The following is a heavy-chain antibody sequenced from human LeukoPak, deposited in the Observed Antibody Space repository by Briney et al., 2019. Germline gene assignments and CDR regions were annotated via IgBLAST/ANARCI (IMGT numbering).Heavy chain of an antibody. V-gene: IGHV3-7*01. CDR2: IKQDGSEK. J-gene: IGHJ5*01. CDR3: AKRGLISSGYSNWFDF. D-gene: IGHD3-22*01. CDR1: GFTFSTYW. Sequence: GGSLRLSCAASGFTFSTYWMTWVRQAPGKGPEWVANIKQDGSEKYYVDSVKGRFTISRDNAKNSLYLQMNSLRAEDTAVYYCAKRGLISSGYSNWFDFWGQGTLVTVSS.